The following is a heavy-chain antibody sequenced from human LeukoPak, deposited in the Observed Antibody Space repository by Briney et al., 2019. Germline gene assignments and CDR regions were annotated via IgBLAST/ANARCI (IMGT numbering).Heavy chain of an antibody. J-gene: IGHJ6*02. V-gene: IGHV4-59*01. CDR2: IYYSGTT. D-gene: IGHD4-17*01. CDR3: AREDPQTTVPEGMDV. Sequence: SETLSLTCTVSGGSISHYYWSWIRQSSGKGLEGIGYIYYSGTTNYNPSLKSRVTISVDTSRNQFSLQLRSVTAADTAVYYCAREDPQTTVPEGMDVWGQGTTVSVSS. CDR1: GGSISHYY.